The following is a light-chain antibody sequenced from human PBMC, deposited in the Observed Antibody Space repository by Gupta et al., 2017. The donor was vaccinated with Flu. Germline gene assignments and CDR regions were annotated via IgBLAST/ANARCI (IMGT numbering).Light chain of an antibody. CDR1: SGSIASNY. V-gene: IGLV6-57*01. CDR2: DDD. J-gene: IGLJ3*02. Sequence: NFMLTQPHSVSESLGQTVTISCTRSSGSIASNYVQWYQQRPGSSPTTVIYDDDQRPSGVPDRFSGSIDSSSNSASLTISGRRTEDEADYYCQSFDTTWVFGGGTKLTVL. CDR3: QSFDTTWV.